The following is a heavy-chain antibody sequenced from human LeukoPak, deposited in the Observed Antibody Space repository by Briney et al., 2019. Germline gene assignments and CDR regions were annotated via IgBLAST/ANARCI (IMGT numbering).Heavy chain of an antibody. D-gene: IGHD2-21*01. CDR3: ARVSTEGQRRRPYSILYGMDV. Sequence: ASVKVSCKASGGTFSSYAISWVRQAPGQGLEWMGRINPNSGGTNYAQKLQGRVTMTTDTSTSTAYMELRSLRSDDTAVYYCARVSTEGQRRRPYSILYGMDVWGQGTTVTVSS. J-gene: IGHJ6*02. CDR2: INPNSGGT. CDR1: GGTFSSYA. V-gene: IGHV1-18*01.